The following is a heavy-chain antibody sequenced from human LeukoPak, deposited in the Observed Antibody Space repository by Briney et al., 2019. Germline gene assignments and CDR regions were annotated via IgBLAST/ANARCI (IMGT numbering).Heavy chain of an antibody. V-gene: IGHV1-2*02. CDR3: ARERPNYDSAGFDP. CDR2: INPNSGGT. D-gene: IGHD3-3*01. J-gene: IGHJ5*02. Sequence: ASVKVSCKASGYTFTGYYMHWVQQAPGQGLEWMGWINPNSGGTNYAQKFQGRVTMTRDTSISTAYMELSRLRSDDTAVYYCARERPNYDSAGFDPWGQGTLVTVSS. CDR1: GYTFTGYY.